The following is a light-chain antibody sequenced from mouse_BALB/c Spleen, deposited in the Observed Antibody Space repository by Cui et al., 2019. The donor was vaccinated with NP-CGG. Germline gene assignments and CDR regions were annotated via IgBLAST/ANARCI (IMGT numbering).Light chain of an antibody. Sequence: QAVLPQEYALTTPPGETVTLTGRSSTGAVTTSNYANWVQEKPDHLFTGLIGGTNNRAPGVPARFSGSLIGDKAALTITGAQTEDEAIYFCALWYSNHWVFGGGTKLTVL. CDR3: ALWYSNHWV. V-gene: IGLV1*01. CDR2: GTN. J-gene: IGLJ1*01. CDR1: TGAVTTSNY.